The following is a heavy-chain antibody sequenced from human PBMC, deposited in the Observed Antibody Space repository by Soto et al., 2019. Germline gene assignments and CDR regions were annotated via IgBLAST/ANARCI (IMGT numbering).Heavy chain of an antibody. Sequence: GGSLRLSCAASGFTFSNFDMSWVRQAPGKGLEWVSGISTSGGTTYYADSVKGRFTSSRDNAKNSLFLQMNSLRDEDTAVYYCARHGIQVSHDVWGQGTTVTVSS. D-gene: IGHD5-18*01. CDR1: GFTFSNFD. CDR2: ISTSGGTT. V-gene: IGHV3-23*01. CDR3: ARHGIQVSHDV. J-gene: IGHJ6*02.